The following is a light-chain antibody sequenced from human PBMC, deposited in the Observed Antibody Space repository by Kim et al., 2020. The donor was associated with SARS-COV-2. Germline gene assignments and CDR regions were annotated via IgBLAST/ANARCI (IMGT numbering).Light chain of an antibody. J-gene: IGKJ1*01. CDR2: GAS. CDR1: HSVSSNY. V-gene: IGKV3-20*01. Sequence: SPGERATPSCRASHSVSSNYLACYQQNPGQAPLLLIYGASSRATGIPDRFGGGGSGTDFTLTISRLEPEDFAVYYCQQYGSSPRPFGQGTKVDIK. CDR3: QQYGSSPRP.